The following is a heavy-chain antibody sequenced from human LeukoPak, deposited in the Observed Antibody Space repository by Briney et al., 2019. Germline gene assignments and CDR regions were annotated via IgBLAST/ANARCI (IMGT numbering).Heavy chain of an antibody. J-gene: IGHJ4*02. Sequence: VASVKVSCKASGYTFPSYFMHWVRQAPGQGLEWMGIINPTGGSTTYAQKFQGRVTMTRDTSTSTVYMELSSLRSDDTAVYYCARTAARRFDYWGQGTWSPSPQ. CDR1: GYTFPSYF. CDR2: INPTGGST. D-gene: IGHD6-6*01. V-gene: IGHV1-46*01. CDR3: ARTAARRFDY.